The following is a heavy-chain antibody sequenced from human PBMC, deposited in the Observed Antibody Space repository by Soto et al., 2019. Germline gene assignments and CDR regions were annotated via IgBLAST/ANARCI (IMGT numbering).Heavy chain of an antibody. Sequence: PGGSLRLSCGASGFTFIDYSMSWIRQAPGKGLEWVSYISSSGSTINYADSVKGRFTISRDNAKNSLYLQMNSLRAEDTAVYYCARVRYYFDYWGQGSLVTVSS. CDR1: GFTFIDYS. J-gene: IGHJ4*02. D-gene: IGHD3-10*01. CDR3: ARVRYYFDY. V-gene: IGHV3-11*01. CDR2: ISSSGSTI.